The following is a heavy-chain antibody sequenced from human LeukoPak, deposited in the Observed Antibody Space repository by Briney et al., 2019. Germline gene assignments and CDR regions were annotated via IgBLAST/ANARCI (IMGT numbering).Heavy chain of an antibody. V-gene: IGHV3-48*03. CDR2: ITSSGSTI. D-gene: IGHD1-14*01. Sequence: GGSLRLSCAASGFTFSSYEMNWVRQAPGKGLEWISYITSSGSTIYYSESVKGRFTISRDNGKNSLYLQMNSLRAEDTAVYYCARDVTPGSQDAFDIWGQGTMVTVSS. J-gene: IGHJ3*02. CDR1: GFTFSSYE. CDR3: ARDVTPGSQDAFDI.